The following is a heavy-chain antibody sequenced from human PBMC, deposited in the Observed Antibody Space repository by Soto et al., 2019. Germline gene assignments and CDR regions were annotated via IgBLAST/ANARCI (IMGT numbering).Heavy chain of an antibody. CDR3: ARGGGYYGDPYYFDY. Sequence: GASVKVSCKASGYTFTSYGISWVRQAPGQGLEWMGWISAYNGSTNYAQRLQGRVTMTTDTSTSTAYMELRSLRSDDTAVYYCARGGGYYGDPYYFDYWGQGTLVTVPQ. CDR2: ISAYNGST. V-gene: IGHV1-18*01. D-gene: IGHD4-17*01. CDR1: GYTFTSYG. J-gene: IGHJ4*02.